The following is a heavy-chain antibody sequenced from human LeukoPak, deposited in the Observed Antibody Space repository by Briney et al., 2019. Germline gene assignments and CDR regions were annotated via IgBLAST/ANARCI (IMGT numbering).Heavy chain of an antibody. V-gene: IGHV3-21*01. D-gene: IGHD6-6*01. CDR2: ISSSSSYI. CDR3: ASLSSSSSY. CDR1: GFTFSSYS. Sequence: GRSLRLSCAASGFTFSSYSMNWDRQAPGKGLEWASSISSSSSYIYYADSVKGRFTISRDNAKNSLYLQMNSLRAEDTAVYYCASLSSSSSYWGQGTLVSVSS. J-gene: IGHJ4*02.